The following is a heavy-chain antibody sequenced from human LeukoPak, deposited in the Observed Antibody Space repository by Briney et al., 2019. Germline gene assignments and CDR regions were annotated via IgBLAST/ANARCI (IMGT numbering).Heavy chain of an antibody. J-gene: IGHJ4*02. V-gene: IGHV1-2*02. CDR2: INANSGGA. CDR1: GYTFTGYY. CDR3: ARVHASSHFDY. Sequence: ASVKVSCKASGYTFTGYYMHWVRQAPGQGLEWMGWINANSGGANFAQKFQARVTMTRDTSISTAYMELSRLRSDDTAVYYCARVHASSHFDYWGQGTLVTVSS. D-gene: IGHD6-6*01.